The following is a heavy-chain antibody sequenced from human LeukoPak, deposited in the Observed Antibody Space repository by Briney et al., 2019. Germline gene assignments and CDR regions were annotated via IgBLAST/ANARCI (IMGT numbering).Heavy chain of an antibody. CDR1: GGSVSSGSYY. J-gene: IGHJ4*02. Sequence: SETLSLTCTVSGGSVSSGSYYWSWIRQPPGKGLEWIGYIYYGGSTNYNPSLKSRVTISVDTSKNQFSLKLSSVTAADTAVYYCARASGSQHDYWGQGTLVTVSS. V-gene: IGHV4-61*01. CDR3: ARASGSQHDY. D-gene: IGHD1-26*01. CDR2: IYYGGST.